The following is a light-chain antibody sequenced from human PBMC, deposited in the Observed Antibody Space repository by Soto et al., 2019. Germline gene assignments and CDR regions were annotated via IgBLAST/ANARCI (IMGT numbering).Light chain of an antibody. CDR3: GTWDSSLSAGV. V-gene: IGLV1-51*01. CDR2: ENN. J-gene: IGLJ3*02. Sequence: QSVLTQPPSVSAAPGQKVTISCSGSSSNIGNNYVSWYQQLPGTAPKLLIYENNKRPSGIRYRFSGSKSATSATLGITGLQTGDEADYYCGTWDSSLSAGVFGGGTKLTVL. CDR1: SSNIGNNY.